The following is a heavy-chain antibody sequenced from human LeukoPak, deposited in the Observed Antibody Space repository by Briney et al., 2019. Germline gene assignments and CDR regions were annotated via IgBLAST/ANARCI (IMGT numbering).Heavy chain of an antibody. Sequence: QSGGSLRLSCVASGFIFSKYWMTWVRQAPGKGLEWVANIRRDGSVIHYLDSVKGRFTISRDNAKNSLYLQMDSLRAEDTAVYYCAKGSVVPAAKIITIFGVVDYWGQGTLVTVSS. V-gene: IGHV3-7*03. D-gene: IGHD3-3*01. J-gene: IGHJ4*02. CDR1: GFIFSKYW. CDR2: IRRDGSVI. CDR3: AKGSVVPAAKIITIFGVVDY.